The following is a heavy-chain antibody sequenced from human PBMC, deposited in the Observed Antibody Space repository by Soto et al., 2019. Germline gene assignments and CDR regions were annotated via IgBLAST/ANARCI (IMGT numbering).Heavy chain of an antibody. Sequence: SLRLSCAASGFTFSSYWMHWVRQAPGKGLVWVSRINSDGSSTSYADSVKGRFTISRDNAKNTLYLQMNSLRAEDTAVYYCARVVPGPPGAYYYYYGMDVWGQGTTVTVSS. CDR3: ARVVPGPPGAYYYYYGMDV. CDR1: GFTFSSYW. J-gene: IGHJ6*02. D-gene: IGHD6-13*01. V-gene: IGHV3-74*01. CDR2: INSDGSST.